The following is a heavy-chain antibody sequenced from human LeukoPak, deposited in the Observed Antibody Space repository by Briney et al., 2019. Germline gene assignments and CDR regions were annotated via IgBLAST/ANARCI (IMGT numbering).Heavy chain of an antibody. Sequence: PGGSLRLSCAASGFTFSTHSMSWLRQAPGKGLEWISYITSSSSTIYYADSVKGRFTISRDNAKNSLYLQMNSLRHEDTAVYYCARRVSTGNVYSRFDPWGQGTLVTVSS. V-gene: IGHV3-48*02. CDR3: ARRVSTGNVYSRFDP. CDR2: ITSSSSTI. CDR1: GFTFSTHS. J-gene: IGHJ5*02. D-gene: IGHD3-9*01.